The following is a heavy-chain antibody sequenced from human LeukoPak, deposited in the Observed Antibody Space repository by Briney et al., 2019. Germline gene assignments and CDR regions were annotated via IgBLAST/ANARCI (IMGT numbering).Heavy chain of an antibody. CDR3: ARDGDYDALDI. CDR2: IYHSGST. Sequence: SETLSLTCAVSGGSISSGGYSWSWIRQPPGKGLEWIGYIYHSGSTYYNPSLKSRVTISVDRSKNQFSLKLSSVTAADTAVYYCARDGDYDALDIWGQGTMVTVSS. V-gene: IGHV4-30-2*01. J-gene: IGHJ3*02. D-gene: IGHD4-17*01. CDR1: GGSISSGGYS.